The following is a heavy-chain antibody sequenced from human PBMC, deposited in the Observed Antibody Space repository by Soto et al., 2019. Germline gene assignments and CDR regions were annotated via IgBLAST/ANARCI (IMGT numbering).Heavy chain of an antibody. J-gene: IGHJ6*02. D-gene: IGHD2-15*01. CDR2: IWYDGSNK. Sequence: GWSMKLGCAASGFTLSSYGVHWSCQATGKGLEWVAVIWYDGSNKYYADSVKGRFTISRDNTQNTQYLQMNSLRAQDTAVYYRAGVVAMRRLDAVALYGIGIRGQGTTVTVSS. V-gene: IGHV3-33*01. CDR3: AGVVAMRRLDAVALYGIGI. CDR1: GFTLSSYG.